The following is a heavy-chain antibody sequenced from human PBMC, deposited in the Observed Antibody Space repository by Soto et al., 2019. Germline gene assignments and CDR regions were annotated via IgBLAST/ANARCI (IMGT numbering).Heavy chain of an antibody. Sequence: RKELEWVSAISGSGGSTYYSDSVKGRFPLSRDNSKNPLYLRMSSLRAEDTVVYFFVQAHDGIRASLLVSAVLLNRASDL. V-gene: IGHV3-23*01. D-gene: IGHD3-3*01. CDR2: ISGSGGST. CDR3: VQAHDGIRASLLVSAVLLNRASDL. J-gene: IGHJ2*01.